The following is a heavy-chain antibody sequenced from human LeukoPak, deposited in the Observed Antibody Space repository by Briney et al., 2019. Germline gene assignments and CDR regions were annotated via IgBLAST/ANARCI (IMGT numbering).Heavy chain of an antibody. Sequence: ASVTVSCKASGYTFTGYYMHWVRQAPGQGLEWMGWINPNSGGTNYAQKFQGRITMTRDTSISTAYMELSRLRSDDTAVYYCARAFEQAYYFDYWGQGTLVTVSS. CDR3: ARAFEQAYYFDY. J-gene: IGHJ4*02. V-gene: IGHV1-2*02. CDR2: INPNSGGT. CDR1: GYTFTGYY. D-gene: IGHD3-9*01.